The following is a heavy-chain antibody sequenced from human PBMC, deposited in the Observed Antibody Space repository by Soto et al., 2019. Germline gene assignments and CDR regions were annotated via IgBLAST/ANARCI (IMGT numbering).Heavy chain of an antibody. Sequence: ASVKVSCKASGYTFTSYDINWVRQATGQGLEWMGWMNPNSGNTGYAQKFQGRVTMTRNTSISTAYMELSSLRSEDTAVYYCARFSRITMVRGVIKPPPYYYYGMDVWGQGTTVTVSS. CDR1: GYTFTSYD. CDR2: MNPNSGNT. V-gene: IGHV1-8*01. D-gene: IGHD3-10*01. J-gene: IGHJ6*02. CDR3: ARFSRITMVRGVIKPPPYYYYGMDV.